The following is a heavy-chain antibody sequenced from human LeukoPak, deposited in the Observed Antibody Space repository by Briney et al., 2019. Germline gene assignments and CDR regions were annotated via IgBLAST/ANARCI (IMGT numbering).Heavy chain of an antibody. Sequence: PSETLSLTCTVSGGSISGYFWSWIRQPPGQGLEWIGYVHSNVDIVHNPSLKSRLTMSLDTSKNQYFLKLSSVTAADTAVYYCARQDYYDKSGFRARGFDIWGQGTMVTVSS. CDR1: GGSISGYF. CDR3: ARQDYYDKSGFRARGFDI. V-gene: IGHV4-59*08. J-gene: IGHJ3*02. CDR2: VHSNVDI. D-gene: IGHD3-22*01.